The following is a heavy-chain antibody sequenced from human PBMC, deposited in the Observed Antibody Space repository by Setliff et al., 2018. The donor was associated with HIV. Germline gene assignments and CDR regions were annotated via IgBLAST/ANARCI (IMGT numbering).Heavy chain of an antibody. CDR1: GFTFTGAW. CDR2: IKSKRDGET. J-gene: IGHJ4*02. Sequence: GGSLRLSCAASGFTFTGAWMHWVRQAPGKGLEWVARIKSKRDGETIDYVDSVKGRFTISRDNAKNSLYLQMNSLRAEDTAVYYCARWNWARFDYWGQGIPVTVSS. V-gene: IGHV3-7*03. D-gene: IGHD1-1*01. CDR3: ARWNWARFDY.